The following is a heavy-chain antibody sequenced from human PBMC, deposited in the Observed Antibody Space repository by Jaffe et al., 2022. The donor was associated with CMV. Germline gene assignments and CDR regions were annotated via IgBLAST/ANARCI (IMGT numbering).Heavy chain of an antibody. V-gene: IGHV1-69*01. Sequence: QVQLVQSGAEVKKPGSSVKVSCKASGGTFSSYAISWVRQAPGQGLEWMGGIIPIFGTANYAQKFQGRVTITADESTSTAYMELSSLRSEDTAVYYCARGGRLYCSGGSCYSDYGMDVWGQGTTVTVSS. D-gene: IGHD2-15*01. CDR3: ARGGRLYCSGGSCYSDYGMDV. CDR1: GGTFSSYA. J-gene: IGHJ6*02. CDR2: IIPIFGTA.